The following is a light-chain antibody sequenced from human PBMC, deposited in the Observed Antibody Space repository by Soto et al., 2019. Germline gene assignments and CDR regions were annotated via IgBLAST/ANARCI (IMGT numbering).Light chain of an antibody. CDR2: WAS. CDR3: QQYYTTPAIT. J-gene: IGKJ5*01. Sequence: DIQMTQSPSTLSGSVGDRVTIXXXVSQSISSWLAWYQQKPGQPPKLLIYWASTRESGVPDRFSGSGSGTDFTLTISSLQAEDVAVYYCQQYYTTPAITFGQGTRLEIK. CDR1: QSISSW. V-gene: IGKV4-1*01.